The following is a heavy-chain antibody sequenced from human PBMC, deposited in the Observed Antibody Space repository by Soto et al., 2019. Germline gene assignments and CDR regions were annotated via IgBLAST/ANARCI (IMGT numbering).Heavy chain of an antibody. D-gene: IGHD3-22*01. CDR1: GFTFGDYA. J-gene: IGHJ3*02. CDR2: IRSKAYGGTT. CDR3: TRPMYYYDSSGYYYVGENDAFDI. V-gene: IGHV3-49*03. Sequence: GGSLRLSCTASGFTFGDYAMSWFRQAPGKGLEWVGFIRSKAYGGTTEYAASVKGRFTISRDDSKRIAYLQMNSLKTEDTAVYYCTRPMYYYDSSGYYYVGENDAFDIWGQGTMVTVS.